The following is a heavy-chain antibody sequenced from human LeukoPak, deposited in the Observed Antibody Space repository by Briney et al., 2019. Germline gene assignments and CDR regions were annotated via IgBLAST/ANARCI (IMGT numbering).Heavy chain of an antibody. CDR1: GGTFSSYA. D-gene: IGHD3-10*02. CDR2: FDPEYGET. J-gene: IGHJ4*02. CDR3: VTTCWGWQPRARPDC. Sequence: EASVKVSCKASGGTFSSYAISWVRQAPGKGLEWMGGFDPEYGETIYAQRFQGRVPMTQDTSTDTAHMELSSLRSEDTAVYYCVTTCWGWQPRARPDCWGQGTLVTVSS. V-gene: IGHV1-24*01.